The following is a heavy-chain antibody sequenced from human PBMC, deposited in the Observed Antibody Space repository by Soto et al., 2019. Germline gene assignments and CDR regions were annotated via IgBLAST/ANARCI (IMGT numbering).Heavy chain of an antibody. Sequence: LSLTFTVSAASFSKYYWTWIRQPPGKGLEWIGYVYFNGNTNYNPSLKRRVSISIDTSKDQISLTLNSVTAADTAVYYCASVTFGGVVLAHWGQGTLVTVSS. V-gene: IGHV4-59*01. D-gene: IGHD3-16*01. J-gene: IGHJ4*02. CDR3: ASVTFGGVVLAH. CDR2: VYFNGNT. CDR1: AASFSKYY.